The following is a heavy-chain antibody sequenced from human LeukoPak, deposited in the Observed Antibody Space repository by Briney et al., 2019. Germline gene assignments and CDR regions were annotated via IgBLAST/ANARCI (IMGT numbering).Heavy chain of an antibody. D-gene: IGHD3-9*01. CDR2: IYYSGST. J-gene: IGHJ6*02. V-gene: IGHV4-39*01. CDR1: GGSISSSSYY. Sequence: SETLSLTCTVSGGSISSSSYYWRWIRQPPRKGLEWIGSIYYSGSTYYNPSLKSRVTISVETSKNRFSLKLRSVTAADTAVYYCASARGGYFDWLRSATFDCGMDVWGQGTTVTVSS. CDR3: ASARGGYFDWLRSATFDCGMDV.